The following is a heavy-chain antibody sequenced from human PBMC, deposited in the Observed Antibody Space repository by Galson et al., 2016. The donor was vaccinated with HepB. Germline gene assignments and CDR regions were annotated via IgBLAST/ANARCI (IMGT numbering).Heavy chain of an antibody. J-gene: IGHJ5*02. CDR2: INSDGTTT. V-gene: IGHV3-74*03. D-gene: IGHD3-16*01. CDR3: ATVSGPFDP. Sequence: RQAPGKGLVWVSRINSDGTTTTYADSVKGRFTISRDNAKNTLYLQMNSLRAEDTAFYYCATVSGPFDPWGQGTLVTVSS.